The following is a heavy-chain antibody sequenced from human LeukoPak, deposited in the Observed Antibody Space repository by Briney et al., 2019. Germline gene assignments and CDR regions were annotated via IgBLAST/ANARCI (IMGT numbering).Heavy chain of an antibody. J-gene: IGHJ4*02. D-gene: IGHD6-25*01. V-gene: IGHV3-23*01. CDR1: GFTLSSYG. Sequence: PAGSLRLSCAASGFTLSSYGMSWVRQAPGKGLEWVSAISGSGDRTYYADSVKGRFTISRDNSKNTLYLQMNSLRAEDTAVYYCAHAAMYQLDSWGQGTLVIVSS. CDR2: ISGSGDRT. CDR3: AHAAMYQLDS.